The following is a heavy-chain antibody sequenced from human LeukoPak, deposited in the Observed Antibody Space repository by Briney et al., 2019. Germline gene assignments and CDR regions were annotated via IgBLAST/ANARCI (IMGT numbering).Heavy chain of an antibody. J-gene: IGHJ4*02. CDR3: ATSYTSVDILTGYYLDY. CDR2: INPNSGGT. Sequence: ASVKVSCKASVYTFIRYYMPGVRQAPGQKLAWMGWINPNSGGTKYAKKFQGRVTMTRDTSISTAYMELSRLRSDDTAVYYCATSYTSVDILTGYYLDYWGQGTLVTVSS. V-gene: IGHV1-2*02. CDR1: VYTFIRYY. D-gene: IGHD3-9*01.